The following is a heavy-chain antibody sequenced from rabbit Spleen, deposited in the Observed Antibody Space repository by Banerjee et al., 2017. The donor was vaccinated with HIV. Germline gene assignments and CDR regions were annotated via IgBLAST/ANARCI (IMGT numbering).Heavy chain of an antibody. V-gene: IGHV1S40*01. Sequence: QSLEESGGDLVKPGASLTLTCTASGFSFSSSDYMCWVRQAPGKGLEWISCIAGISSDFTYSATWAKGRFTISKTSSTTVTLQMTSLTVADTATYFCARDTGSSFSSYGMDLWGPGTLVTVS. CDR2: IAGISSDFT. CDR1: GFSFSSSDY. D-gene: IGHD8-1*01. CDR3: ARDTGSSFSSYGMDL. J-gene: IGHJ6*01.